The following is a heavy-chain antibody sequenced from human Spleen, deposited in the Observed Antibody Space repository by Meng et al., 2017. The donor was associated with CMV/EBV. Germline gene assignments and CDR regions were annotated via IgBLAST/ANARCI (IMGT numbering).Heavy chain of an antibody. CDR2: IHPHRGDT. D-gene: IGHD7-27*01. CDR1: GYKFTDYY. J-gene: IGHJ4*02. Sequence: ASVKVSCKASGYKFTDYYMNWVRQAPGQGLEWMGWIHPHRGDTNYAQQFQGRVTLTRDTSINTGYMELTRLTSDDTAVYYCARDNNWGPDYWGQGTLVTVSS. V-gene: IGHV1-2*02. CDR3: ARDNNWGPDY.